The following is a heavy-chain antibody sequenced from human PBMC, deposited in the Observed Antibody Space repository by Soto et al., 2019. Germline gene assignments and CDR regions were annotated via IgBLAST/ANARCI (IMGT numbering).Heavy chain of an antibody. CDR3: ARGGVTMVRGVIIAYYYYYYGMDV. D-gene: IGHD3-10*01. V-gene: IGHV4-34*01. J-gene: IGHJ6*02. Sequence: SETLSLTCAVYGGSFSGYYWSWIRQPPGKGLEWIGEINHSGSTNYNPSLKSRVTISVDTSKNQFSLKLSSVTAADTAVYYCARGGVTMVRGVIIAYYYYYYGMDVWGQGTTVTVSS. CDR1: GGSFSGYY. CDR2: INHSGST.